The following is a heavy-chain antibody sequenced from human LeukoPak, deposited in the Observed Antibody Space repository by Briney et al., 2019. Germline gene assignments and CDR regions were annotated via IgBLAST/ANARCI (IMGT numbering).Heavy chain of an antibody. J-gene: IGHJ4*02. CDR1: GDSITNHY. CDR3: ARFPRDGYNSPAY. D-gene: IGHD5-24*01. CDR2: IYYSGSI. Sequence: PSETLSLTCIVSGDSITNHYWSLIRRPPGKGLEWIGYIYYSGSINYNPSLKSRVTISVDTSRNQFSMKLNSVTAADTAVYYCARFPRDGYNSPAYWGQGTLVTVSS. V-gene: IGHV4-59*11.